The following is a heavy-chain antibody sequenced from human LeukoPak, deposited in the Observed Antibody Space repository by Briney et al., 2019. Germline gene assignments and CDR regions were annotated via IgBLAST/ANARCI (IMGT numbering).Heavy chain of an antibody. V-gene: IGHV4-4*07. CDR3: ARRISIAAAGNWFDP. Sequence: SETLSLTCTVSGGSISNYYWSWVRQPAGKGLEWIGRIYASGSTNYHPSLQSRVTMSIDTSKNQFSLKLNSVTAADTAVYYCARRISIAAAGNWFDPWGQGTLVTVSS. CDR1: GGSISNYY. D-gene: IGHD6-13*01. J-gene: IGHJ5*02. CDR2: IYASGST.